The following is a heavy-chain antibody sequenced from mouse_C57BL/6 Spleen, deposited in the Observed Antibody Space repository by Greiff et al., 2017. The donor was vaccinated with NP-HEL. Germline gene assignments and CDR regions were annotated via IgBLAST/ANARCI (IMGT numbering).Heavy chain of an antibody. Sequence: QVQLQQPGAELVKPGASVKLSCKASGYTFTSYWMQWVKQRPGQGLEWIGEIDPSDSYTNYNQKFKGQATLTVDTSSSTAYMQLSSLTSEDSAVYYCARRDDGFSFAYWGQGTLVTVSA. D-gene: IGHD2-3*01. J-gene: IGHJ3*01. CDR2: IDPSDSYT. CDR3: ARRDDGFSFAY. CDR1: GYTFTSYW. V-gene: IGHV1-50*01.